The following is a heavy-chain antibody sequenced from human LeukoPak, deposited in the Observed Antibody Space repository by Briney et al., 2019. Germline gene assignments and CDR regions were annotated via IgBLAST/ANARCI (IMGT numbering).Heavy chain of an antibody. CDR2: INPNDGDT. J-gene: IGHJ4*02. CDR3: ARANFLYCSSSTCLFDY. D-gene: IGHD2-2*01. Sequence: ASVKVSCKASGYTFTDYYMHWVRQAPGQGFEWMGWINPNDGDTNYAQKFQGRVTMTRDTSISTAHMEVSRLRSDDTAVYYCARANFLYCSSSTCLFDYWAQGTLVTVSS. V-gene: IGHV1-2*02. CDR1: GYTFTDYY.